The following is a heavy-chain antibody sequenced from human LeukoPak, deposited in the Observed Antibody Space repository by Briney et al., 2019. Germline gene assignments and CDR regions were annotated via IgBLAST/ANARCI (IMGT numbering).Heavy chain of an antibody. D-gene: IGHD3-16*01. CDR1: GFTFSHYS. V-gene: IGHV3-23*01. Sequence: QPGGSLRLSCAASGFTFSHYSMNWVRQAPGKGLEWVSVISGSGHSTYYADSVKGRFTISRDNSKNTLYLQLNSLRAEDTAVYYCAKDRGEGYYYYGMDVWGQGTTVTVSS. CDR3: AKDRGEGYYYYGMDV. J-gene: IGHJ6*02. CDR2: ISGSGHST.